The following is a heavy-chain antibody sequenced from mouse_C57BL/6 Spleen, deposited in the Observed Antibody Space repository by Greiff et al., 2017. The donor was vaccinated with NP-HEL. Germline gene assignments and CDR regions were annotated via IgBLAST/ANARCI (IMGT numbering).Heavy chain of an antibody. CDR2: IHPNSGST. CDR1: GYTFTSYW. CDR3: ARKGTTGWYFDV. D-gene: IGHD1-1*01. Sequence: VQLQQSGAELVKPGASVKLSCKASGYTFTSYWMHWVKQRPGQGLEWIGMIHPNSGSTNYNEKFKSKATLTVDKSSSTAYMQLSSLTSEDSAVYYCARKGTTGWYFDVWGTGTTVTVSS. V-gene: IGHV1-64*01. J-gene: IGHJ1*03.